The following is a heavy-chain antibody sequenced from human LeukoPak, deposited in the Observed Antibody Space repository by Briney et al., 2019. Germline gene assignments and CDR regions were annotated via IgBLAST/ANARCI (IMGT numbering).Heavy chain of an antibody. CDR1: GFSFSTHA. J-gene: IGHJ5*02. CDR2: ISHSGSHT. D-gene: IGHD5-18*01. Sequence: GGSLRLSCAASGFSFSTHAMTWVRQAPGKGLKWVSGISHSGSHTFYADSVKGRFTISRDNSKNTLYLQMNSLRAEDTARYYCAKVWDTAMASGTWGQGTLVAVSS. V-gene: IGHV3-23*01. CDR3: AKVWDTAMASGT.